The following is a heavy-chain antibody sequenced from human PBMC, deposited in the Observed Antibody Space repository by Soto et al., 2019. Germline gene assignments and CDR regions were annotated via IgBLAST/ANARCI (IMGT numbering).Heavy chain of an antibody. CDR3: AKDLSGRFGKLLWYFDY. CDR2: ISGSGGST. V-gene: IGHV3-23*01. CDR1: GFTFSSYA. D-gene: IGHD3-10*01. Sequence: PGGSLRLSCAASGFTFSSYAMSWVRQAPGKGLEWVSAISGSGGSTYYADSVKGRFTISRDNSKNTLYLQMNSLRAEDTAVFYCAKDLSGRFGKLLWYFDYWGQGPLVTVS. J-gene: IGHJ4*02.